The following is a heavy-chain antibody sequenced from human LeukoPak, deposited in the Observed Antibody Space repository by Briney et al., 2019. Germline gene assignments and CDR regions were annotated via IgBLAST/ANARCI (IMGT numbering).Heavy chain of an antibody. CDR3: ARDRVSCSSTSCSYFDY. D-gene: IGHD2-2*01. J-gene: IGHJ4*02. Sequence: SETLSLTCTVSGGSISSYYWSWIRQPAGKGLEWIGRIYTSGSTNYNPSLKSRVTMSVDTSKNQFSLKLSSVTAADTAVYYCARDRVSCSSTSCSYFDYWGQGTLVTVSS. CDR2: IYTSGST. CDR1: GGSISSYY. V-gene: IGHV4-4*07.